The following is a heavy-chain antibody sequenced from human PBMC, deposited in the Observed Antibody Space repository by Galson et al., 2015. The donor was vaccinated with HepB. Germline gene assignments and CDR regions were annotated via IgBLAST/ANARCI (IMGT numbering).Heavy chain of an antibody. V-gene: IGHV3-33*08. CDR2: IWYDGSNK. Sequence: SLRLSCAASGFTFSSYGMHWVRQAPGKGLEWVAVIWYDGSNKYYADSVKGRFTTSRDNSKNTLYLQMNSLRAEDTAVYYCARAARLLWFGELFPTDYYGMNVWGQGTTVTVSS. CDR1: GFTFSSYG. CDR3: ARAARLLWFGELFPTDYYGMNV. D-gene: IGHD3-10*01. J-gene: IGHJ6*02.